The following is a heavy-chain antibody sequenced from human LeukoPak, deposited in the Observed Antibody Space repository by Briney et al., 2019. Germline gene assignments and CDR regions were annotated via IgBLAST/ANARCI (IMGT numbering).Heavy chain of an antibody. J-gene: IGHJ6*03. D-gene: IGHD6-13*01. CDR2: ININTVNA. CDR1: GYTFTSYA. Sequence: ASVKVSCKTSGYTFTSYAMYWVRQAPGQGLERMGCININTVNAKYAQGFTGRFVFSLDTSVSTAYLQISSLKAEDTAVYYCARERSSSWYEGFYYYYYMDVWGKGTTVTVSS. CDR3: ARERSSSWYEGFYYYYYMDV. V-gene: IGHV7-4-1*02.